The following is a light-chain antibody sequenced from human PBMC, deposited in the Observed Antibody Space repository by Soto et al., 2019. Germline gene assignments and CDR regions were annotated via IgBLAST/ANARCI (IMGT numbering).Light chain of an antibody. CDR3: CSYAGTNTFV. V-gene: IGLV2-23*01. CDR2: EGN. J-gene: IGLJ1*01. Sequence: QSVLTQPASVSGSPGQSITISCTGTSSDVGSYNLVSWYQQHPGKAPTLMIYEGNKRPSGVSNRFSGSKSANTASLTISGLQTEDEADYYCCSYAGTNTFVFGTGTKLTVL. CDR1: SSDVGSYNL.